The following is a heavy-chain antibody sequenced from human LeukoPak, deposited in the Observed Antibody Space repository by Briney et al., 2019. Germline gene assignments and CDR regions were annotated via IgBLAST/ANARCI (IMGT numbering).Heavy chain of an antibody. CDR3: AREGDTTMVTVDY. V-gene: IGHV3-21*01. D-gene: IGHD5-18*01. CDR2: ITSTSYI. CDR1: GFTFSTYA. J-gene: IGHJ4*02. Sequence: GGSLRLSCAASGFTFSTYAVNWVRQAPGRGLEWVSSITSTSYIYYADSVKGRFTISRDNAKNSLYLQMNSLRAEDTAVYYCAREGDTTMVTVDYWGQGTLVTVSS.